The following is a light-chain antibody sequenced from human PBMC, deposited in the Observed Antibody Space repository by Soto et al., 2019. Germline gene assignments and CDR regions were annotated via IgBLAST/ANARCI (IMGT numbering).Light chain of an antibody. V-gene: IGKV1-5*01. CDR2: DAS. J-gene: IGKJ1*01. Sequence: DIQMTQSPSTLSASVGDRVTITCRASQSISSWLAWYQQKPGQAPKLLIYDASSLESGVPSRFSGSGAGTEFTLTISSLQPDDLATYYCQQYNSYSAFGQGTKVEIK. CDR1: QSISSW. CDR3: QQYNSYSA.